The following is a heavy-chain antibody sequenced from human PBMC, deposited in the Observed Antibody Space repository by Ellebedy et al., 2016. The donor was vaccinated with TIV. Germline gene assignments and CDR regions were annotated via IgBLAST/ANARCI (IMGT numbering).Heavy chain of an antibody. D-gene: IGHD3-10*01. Sequence: SETLSLTXTVSGASISRGANYWNWIRQRPGKGLEWIGYIYYSGSTHYHPSLQSRVAMSVDKSKNQFSLKLSSVTAADTAVYYCARLPYVSRSFGWFNPWGQGTLVTVSS. CDR3: ARLPYVSRSFGWFNP. J-gene: IGHJ5*02. CDR1: GASISRGANY. V-gene: IGHV4-31*03. CDR2: IYYSGST.